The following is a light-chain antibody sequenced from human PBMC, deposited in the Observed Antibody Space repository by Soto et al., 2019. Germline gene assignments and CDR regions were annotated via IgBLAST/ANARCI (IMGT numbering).Light chain of an antibody. Sequence: QSVLTQPPSVSGAPGQRVIISCTGTSSNIGTGYDVNWYQQIPGAAPRLLIHGNHNRPSGVPDRFSGTKSGNTASLTISGLQAEDEADYYCCSYAGSYTWVFGSGTKLTVL. CDR2: GNH. V-gene: IGLV1-40*01. CDR3: CSYAGSYTWV. CDR1: SSNIGTGYD. J-gene: IGLJ3*02.